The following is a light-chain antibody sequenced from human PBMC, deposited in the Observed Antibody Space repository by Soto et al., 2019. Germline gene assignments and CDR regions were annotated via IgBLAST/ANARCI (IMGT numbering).Light chain of an antibody. V-gene: IGKV3-15*01. CDR1: QGVRSD. CDR3: QQYSKWQLT. Sequence: EIATTQSPDTLSVSPGDRATLSCRASQGVRSDLAWYQQKAGQSPRLLIYGASTRAAETPARFSGSGSETEFTLTISSLQYEDFEVYYCQQYSKWQLTFGGGTKVDIK. CDR2: GAS. J-gene: IGKJ4*01.